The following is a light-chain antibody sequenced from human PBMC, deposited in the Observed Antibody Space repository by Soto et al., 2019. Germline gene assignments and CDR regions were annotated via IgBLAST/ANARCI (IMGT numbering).Light chain of an antibody. CDR3: RSYTSSSIFVV. V-gene: IGLV2-14*01. J-gene: IGLJ2*01. CDR2: DVS. CDR1: SSDVGGYNY. Sequence: QSVLTQPASVSGSPGQSITISCTGTSSDVGGYNYVSWYQQHPGKAPKLMIYDVSNRPSGVSNRFSGSKSGNTASLTISGLQAEDEADYYCRSYTSSSIFVVFGGGTKLTVL.